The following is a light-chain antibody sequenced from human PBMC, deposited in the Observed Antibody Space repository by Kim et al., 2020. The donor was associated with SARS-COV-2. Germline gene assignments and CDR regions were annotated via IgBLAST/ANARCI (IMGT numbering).Light chain of an antibody. V-gene: IGLV2-14*03. Sequence: QSITISCTGTSSDVGGYNYVSWYQQHPGKAPKLMISDVSNRPSGVSNRFSGSKSGNTASLTISGIQAEDEAEYYCISYTSSSTLYVFGTGTKVTVL. CDR1: SSDVGGYNY. J-gene: IGLJ1*01. CDR3: ISYTSSSTLYV. CDR2: DVS.